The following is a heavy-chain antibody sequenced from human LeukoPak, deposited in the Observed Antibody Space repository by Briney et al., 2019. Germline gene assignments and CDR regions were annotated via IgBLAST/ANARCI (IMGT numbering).Heavy chain of an antibody. CDR3: ARDTSRGFQYYFDY. D-gene: IGHD4-11*01. Sequence: PGGSLRLSCAASGFTVSSSYMGWVRQAPGKGLEWVSYISNFGSTIYYADSVKGRFTISRDNAKNSLYLQMNSLRAEDTAVYYCARDTSRGFQYYFDYWGQGTLVTVSS. CDR1: GFTVSSSY. J-gene: IGHJ4*02. V-gene: IGHV3-11*04. CDR2: ISNFGSTI.